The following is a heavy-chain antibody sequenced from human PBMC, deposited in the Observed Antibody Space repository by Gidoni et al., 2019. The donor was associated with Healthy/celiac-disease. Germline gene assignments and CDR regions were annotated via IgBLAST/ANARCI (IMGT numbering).Heavy chain of an antibody. CDR1: GFTFGDYA. V-gene: IGHV3-49*03. D-gene: IGHD2-2*01. J-gene: IGHJ4*02. Sequence: DVQLVESAGGLLQPGRSLRLSCTASGFTFGDYAMSWFRQAPGKGLEWVGFIRSKAYGGTTEYAASVKGRFTISRDESKSIAYLKMNSLKTEDTAVYYGTRDKYCSSTSCPTGYFDYWGQGTLVTVSS. CDR2: IRSKAYGGTT. CDR3: TRDKYCSSTSCPTGYFDY.